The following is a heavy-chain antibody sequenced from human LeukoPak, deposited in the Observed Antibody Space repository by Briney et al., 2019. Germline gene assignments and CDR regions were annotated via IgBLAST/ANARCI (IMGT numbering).Heavy chain of an antibody. Sequence: ASVKVSCKASGGTFSSYAISWERQAPGQGLEWMGGIIPIFGTANYAQKFQGRVTITADESTSTAYMELSSLRSEDTAVYYCARDDPGYSGYDFSWGQGTLVTVSS. CDR3: ARDDPGYSGYDFS. J-gene: IGHJ4*02. CDR1: GGTFSSYA. CDR2: IIPIFGTA. D-gene: IGHD5-12*01. V-gene: IGHV1-69*01.